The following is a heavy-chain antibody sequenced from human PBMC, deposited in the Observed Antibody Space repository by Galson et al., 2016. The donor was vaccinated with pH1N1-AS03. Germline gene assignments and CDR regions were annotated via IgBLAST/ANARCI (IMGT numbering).Heavy chain of an antibody. J-gene: IGHJ6*02. V-gene: IGHV1-69*13. Sequence: SVKVSCKASGGTFSSYAISWVRQAPGQGLEWMGGVIPIFGTANYAQKFQGRVTITADESTSTAYMELSSLRSEDTAVYYCARSPQRVVVVIDHHYYYGMDVWGQGTTVTVSS. CDR3: ARSPQRVVVVIDHHYYYGMDV. D-gene: IGHD2-21*01. CDR2: VIPIFGTA. CDR1: GGTFSSYA.